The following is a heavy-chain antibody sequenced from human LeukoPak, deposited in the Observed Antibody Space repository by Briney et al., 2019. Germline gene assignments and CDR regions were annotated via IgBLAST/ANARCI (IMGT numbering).Heavy chain of an antibody. V-gene: IGHV3-64*01. CDR1: GFTFSSYA. Sequence: PEGSLRLSCAASGFTFSSYAMHWVRQAPGKGLEYVSAISSNGGSTYYANSVKGRFTISRDNSKNTLYLQMGSLRAEDMAVYYCARAEIEVVAATHIDYWGQGTQVTVSS. CDR2: ISSNGGST. D-gene: IGHD2-15*01. J-gene: IGHJ4*02. CDR3: ARAEIEVVAATHIDY.